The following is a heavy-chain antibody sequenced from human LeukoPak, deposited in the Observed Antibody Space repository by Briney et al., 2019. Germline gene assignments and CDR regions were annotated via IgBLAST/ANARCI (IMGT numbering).Heavy chain of an antibody. CDR3: ARGWYSSSDWYFDL. CDR2: ISAYNGNT. CDR1: GYTFTSYG. J-gene: IGHJ2*01. Sequence: SVKVSCKASGYTFTSYGISWVRQAPGQGLEWMGWISAYNGNTNYAQKLQGRVTMTTDTSTSAAYMELRSLRSDDTAVYYCARGWYSSSDWYFDLWGRGTLVTVSS. D-gene: IGHD6-6*01. V-gene: IGHV1-18*01.